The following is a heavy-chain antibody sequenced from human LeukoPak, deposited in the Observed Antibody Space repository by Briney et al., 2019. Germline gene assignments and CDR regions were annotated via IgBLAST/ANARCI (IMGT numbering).Heavy chain of an antibody. Sequence: SETLSLTCTVWVGSMNSYYGSWIRQPPGKGLEWIGYIYYSGSTNYNPSLKSRVTISVDTTKNQFSLKLSSVTAANTAVYYCARHEELPPRSYYYSGMDVWGQETTVTVSS. D-gene: IGHD1-26*01. CDR3: ARHEELPPRSYYYSGMDV. CDR1: VGSMNSYY. CDR2: IYYSGST. V-gene: IGHV4-59*08. J-gene: IGHJ6*02.